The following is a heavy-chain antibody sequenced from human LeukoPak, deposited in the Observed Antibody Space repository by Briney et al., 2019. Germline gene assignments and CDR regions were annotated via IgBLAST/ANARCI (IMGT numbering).Heavy chain of an antibody. CDR3: AGGYGSSGYYPP. Sequence: GGSLRLSCAASGFTFSSYSMNWVRQAPGKGLEWVSSISSSSSYIYYADSVRGRFTISRDNPKNSLYLQMNSLRAEDTAVYYCAGGYGSSGYYPPWGQGTLVTVSS. J-gene: IGHJ4*02. D-gene: IGHD3-22*01. V-gene: IGHV3-21*04. CDR2: ISSSSSYI. CDR1: GFTFSSYS.